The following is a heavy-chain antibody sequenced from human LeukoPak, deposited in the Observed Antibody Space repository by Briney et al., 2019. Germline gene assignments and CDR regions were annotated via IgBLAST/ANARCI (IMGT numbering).Heavy chain of an antibody. Sequence: PSETLSLTCTVSGGSISSGDYSWSWIRQPPGKGLEWIGYIYYSGSTYYNPSLKSRVTISVDTSKNQFSLRLRSVAAADTAVYYCARIPPRPRYCTGGTCYSGRVNLNYHGMDVWGQGTTVTVSS. CDR3: ARIPPRPRYCTGGTCYSGRVNLNYHGMDV. V-gene: IGHV4-30-4*01. J-gene: IGHJ6*02. CDR1: GGSISSGDYS. CDR2: IYYSGST. D-gene: IGHD2-15*01.